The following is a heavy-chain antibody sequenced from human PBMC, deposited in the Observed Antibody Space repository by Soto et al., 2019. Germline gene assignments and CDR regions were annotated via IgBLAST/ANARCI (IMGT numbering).Heavy chain of an antibody. D-gene: IGHD3-16*01. Sequence: GASVKVSCKASGDTFTNYAITWVRQARGQGLEWMGGITPRFATTTYAQRFQGRLTLIAGESSSTVYMQLTSLSSDDTAVYYCAPVEIADKKMIIAWFDPWGQGTLVTVSS. CDR2: ITPRFATT. CDR1: GDTFTNYA. V-gene: IGHV1-69*13. J-gene: IGHJ5*02. CDR3: APVEIADKKMIIAWFDP.